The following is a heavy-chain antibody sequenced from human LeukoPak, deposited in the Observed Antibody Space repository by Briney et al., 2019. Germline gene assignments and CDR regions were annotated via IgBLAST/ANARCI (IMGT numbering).Heavy chain of an antibody. Sequence: SETLSLTCAVYGGSFSGYYWSWIRQPPGKGLEWIGEINHSGSTNYNPSLKSRVTISVDTSKNQFSLKLSSVTAADTAVCYCARQIYDILTGYFSGHYYYGMDVWGQGTTVTVSS. J-gene: IGHJ6*02. D-gene: IGHD3-9*01. V-gene: IGHV4-34*01. CDR1: GGSFSGYY. CDR2: INHSGST. CDR3: ARQIYDILTGYFSGHYYYGMDV.